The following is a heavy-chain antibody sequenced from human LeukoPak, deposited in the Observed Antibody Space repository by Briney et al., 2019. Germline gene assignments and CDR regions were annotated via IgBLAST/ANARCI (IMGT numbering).Heavy chain of an antibody. V-gene: IGHV4-61*02. D-gene: IGHD6-6*01. J-gene: IGHJ3*02. Sequence: PSETLSLTCTVSGGSISSGSYYWSWIRQPAGKGLEWIGRIYTSGSTNYNPSLKSRVTISLDTSKNQFSLKLSSVTAADTAVYYCASYSSSTGDAFDIWGQGTMVTVSS. CDR1: GGSISSGSYY. CDR2: IYTSGST. CDR3: ASYSSSTGDAFDI.